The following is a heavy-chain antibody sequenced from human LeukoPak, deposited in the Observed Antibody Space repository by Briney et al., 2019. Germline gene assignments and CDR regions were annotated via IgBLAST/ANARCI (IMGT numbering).Heavy chain of an antibody. CDR3: VRSGYDYDWFDP. J-gene: IGHJ5*02. V-gene: IGHV1-69*02. CDR1: GGTFSDYS. CDR2: ILPLVGRL. Sequence: SVKVSCKPPGGTFSDYSISWVRQAPGQGLEWMGRILPLVGRLHYAQKFQGRFTLTADKSTTTVYMELSSLRSEDTAVYYCVRSGYDYDWFDPWGQGTLVTVSS. D-gene: IGHD5-12*01.